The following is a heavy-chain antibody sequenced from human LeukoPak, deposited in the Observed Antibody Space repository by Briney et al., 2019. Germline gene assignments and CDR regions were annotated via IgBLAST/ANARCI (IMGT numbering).Heavy chain of an antibody. V-gene: IGHV4-59*01. CDR1: GGSINNFW. Sequence: SETLSLTGSVSGGSINNFWWNWIRQPPGKGLEWIGYIYYSGSTSYNPSLKSRLTISVDTSLNRFSLKLNSVTAADTAVYYCARYCSGGDCYSKALDYWGQGILVTVSS. CDR3: ARYCSGGDCYSKALDY. J-gene: IGHJ4*02. D-gene: IGHD2-15*01. CDR2: IYYSGST.